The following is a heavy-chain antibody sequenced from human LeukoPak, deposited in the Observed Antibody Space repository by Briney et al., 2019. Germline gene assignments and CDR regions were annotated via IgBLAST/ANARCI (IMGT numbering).Heavy chain of an antibody. CDR2: INPNSGGT. Sequence: ASVKVSCKASGYTFTGYYMHWVRQAPGQGLEWMGWINPNSGGTNYAQKFQGRVTMTRDTSISTAYMELSRLRSDDTAVYYCASQFRGVPPQSPPSYFDYGAREPLVTVPS. V-gene: IGHV1-2*02. CDR3: ASQFRGVPPQSPPSYFDY. D-gene: IGHD3-10*01. CDR1: GYTFTGYY. J-gene: IGHJ4*02.